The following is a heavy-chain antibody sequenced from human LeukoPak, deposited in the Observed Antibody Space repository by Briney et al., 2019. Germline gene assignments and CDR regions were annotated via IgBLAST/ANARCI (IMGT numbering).Heavy chain of an antibody. CDR2: IYSGGTT. CDR1: GFTVSSNY. CDR3: ARVRGLLSGMDV. V-gene: IGHV3-53*01. J-gene: IGHJ6*04. D-gene: IGHD3/OR15-3a*01. Sequence: PRGSLRLSCAASGFTVSSNYMTWVRQAPGKGLEWVSVIYSGGTTYYADSVKGRFTISRDNSKNTLNLQMNSLRAEDTAVYYCARVRGLLSGMDVWGKGTTVTVSS.